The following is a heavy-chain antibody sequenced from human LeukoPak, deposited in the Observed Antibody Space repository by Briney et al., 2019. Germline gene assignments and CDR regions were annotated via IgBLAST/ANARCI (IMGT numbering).Heavy chain of an antibody. D-gene: IGHD1-26*01. V-gene: IGHV3-30*01. CDR3: AREEDGELPDY. J-gene: IGHJ4*02. CDR2: ISYDGSSE. CDR1: GFPFSGHA. Sequence: GRSLRLSCTASGFPFSGHAMHWIRQAPGKGPEGVALISYDGSSEFYADSVKGRFTISRDNSKNTLYLQVNGLRPEDTAVCFCAREEDGELPDYWGQGTQVTVSS.